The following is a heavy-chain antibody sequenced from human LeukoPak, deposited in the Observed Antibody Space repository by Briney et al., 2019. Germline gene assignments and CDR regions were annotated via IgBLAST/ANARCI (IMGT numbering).Heavy chain of an antibody. V-gene: IGHV3-20*03. CDR1: GFTFDDYG. CDR3: ARDSSIAVAGLFDY. Sequence: GGSLRLSYAASGFTFDDYGMSWVRQARGNGLEWVSCINWNGGSTGYADSVKGRFTISRDNAKNSLYLQMNSLRGEDTALYYCARDSSIAVAGLFDYWGQGTLVTVSS. CDR2: INWNGGST. D-gene: IGHD6-19*01. J-gene: IGHJ4*02.